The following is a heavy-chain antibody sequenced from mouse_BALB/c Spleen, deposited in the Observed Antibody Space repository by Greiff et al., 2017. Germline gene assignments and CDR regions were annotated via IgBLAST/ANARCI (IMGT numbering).Heavy chain of an antibody. V-gene: IGHV5-17*02. J-gene: IGHJ2*01. CDR1: GFTFSSFG. CDR2: ISSGSSTI. CDR3: ARGDYYGNYNY. D-gene: IGHD2-1*01. Sequence: EVQRVESGGGLVQPGGSRKLSCAASGFTFSSFGMHWVRQAPEKGLEWVAYISSGSSTIYYADTVKGRFTISRDNPKNTLFLQMTSLRSEDTAMYYCARGDYYGNYNYWGQGTTLTVSS.